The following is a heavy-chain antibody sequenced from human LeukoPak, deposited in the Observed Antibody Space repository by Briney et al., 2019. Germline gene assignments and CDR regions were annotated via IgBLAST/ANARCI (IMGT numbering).Heavy chain of an antibody. CDR3: ARSPYQPTIWWYSDL. CDR2: IYYRGST. Sequence: SETLSLTCTVSGDSLSSYYWSWIRQPPGKGLEWIGNIYYRGSTNYNPSLKSRVAISVDTSKNQFSLKVNSMTAADTAVYYRARSPYQPTIWWYSDLWGRGTSITVSS. V-gene: IGHV4-59*01. J-gene: IGHJ2*01. D-gene: IGHD2-2*01. CDR1: GDSLSSYY.